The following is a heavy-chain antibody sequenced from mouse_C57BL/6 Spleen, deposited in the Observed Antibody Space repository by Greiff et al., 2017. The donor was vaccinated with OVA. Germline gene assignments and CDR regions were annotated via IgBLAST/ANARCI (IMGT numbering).Heavy chain of an antibody. J-gene: IGHJ1*03. CDR1: GYTFTSYW. CDR3: ARFPFTTVVADWYFDV. Sequence: QVQLQQPGTELVKPGASVKLSCKASGYTFTSYWMHWVKQRPGQGLEWIGNINPSNGGTNYNEKFKSKATLTVDKSSSTAYMQLSSLTSEDSAVYYCARFPFTTVVADWYFDVWGTGTTVTVSS. V-gene: IGHV1-53*01. D-gene: IGHD1-1*01. CDR2: INPSNGGT.